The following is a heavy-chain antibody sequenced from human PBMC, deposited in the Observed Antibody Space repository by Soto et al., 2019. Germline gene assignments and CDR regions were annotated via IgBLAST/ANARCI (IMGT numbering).Heavy chain of an antibody. CDR2: INAGNGNT. V-gene: IGHV1-3*01. J-gene: IGHJ4*02. CDR1: GYSFSSLG. D-gene: IGHD2-15*01. Sequence: QVQLVQSGAEVKKPGASVKVSCKASGYSFSSLGMHWVRQAPGQRLEWMGWINAGNGNTKYSQKYQGRVTMTRDTSASTAYMELSSLTSEDTAVYYCTNSYCSSVSCLGNYWGQGTLVIVSS. CDR3: TNSYCSSVSCLGNY.